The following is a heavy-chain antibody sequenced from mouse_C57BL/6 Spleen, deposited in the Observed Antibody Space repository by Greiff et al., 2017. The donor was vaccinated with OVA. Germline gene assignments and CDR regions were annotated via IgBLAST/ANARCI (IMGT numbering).Heavy chain of an antibody. D-gene: IGHD3-2*02. J-gene: IGHJ4*01. CDR1: GFSLTSYG. CDR2: IWSDGST. CDR3: ARRDSSGTGYAMDY. Sequence: VQLQESGPGLVAPSQSLSITCTVSGFSLTSYGVHWVRQPPGKGLEWLVVIWSDGSTTYNSALKSRLSISKDNSKSQVFLKMNSLQTDDTAMYYCARRDSSGTGYAMDYWGQGTSVTVSS. V-gene: IGHV2-6*03.